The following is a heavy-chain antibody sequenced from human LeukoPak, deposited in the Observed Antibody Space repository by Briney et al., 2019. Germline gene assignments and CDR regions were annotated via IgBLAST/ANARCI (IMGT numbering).Heavy chain of an antibody. D-gene: IGHD6-13*01. CDR3: AREVAAGLDYYYGMDV. J-gene: IGHJ6*04. CDR2: IWYDGSNK. V-gene: IGHV3-33*01. Sequence: PGGSLRLSCAASGFTFSSYGMHWVRQAPGKGLEWVAVIWYDGSNKYYADSVKGRFTISRDNSKNTLYLQMNSLSAEDTAVYYCAREVAAGLDYYYGMDVWGKGTTVTVSS. CDR1: GFTFSSYG.